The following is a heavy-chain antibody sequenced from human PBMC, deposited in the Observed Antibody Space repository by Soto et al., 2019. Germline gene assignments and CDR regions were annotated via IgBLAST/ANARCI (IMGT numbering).Heavy chain of an antibody. CDR1: SASLSSSTYY. CDR2: IYYSGNT. CDR3: ANRNYGSGHNDY. V-gene: IGHV4-39*07. J-gene: IGHJ4*02. Sequence: ETLSLTCSVSSASLSSSTYYWSWIRQPPGRGPEWIGSIYYSGNTYYKPSLKSRVTISVDTSKNQFSLKLSSVTAADTAVYYCANRNYGSGHNDYWGQGTLVTVSS. D-gene: IGHD3-10*01.